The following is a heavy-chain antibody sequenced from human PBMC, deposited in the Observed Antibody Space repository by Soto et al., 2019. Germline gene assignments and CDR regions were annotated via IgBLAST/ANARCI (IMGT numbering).Heavy chain of an antibody. CDR3: ARGAFQNYYLDY. J-gene: IGHJ4*02. CDR2: IKGDGSST. V-gene: IGHV3-74*01. Sequence: EVQLVESGGDSVQPGGSLRLSCAASGFTFSTYWMHWVRQAPGEGLVWVSRIKGDGSSTSSADSVEGRFTISRDNAKNTVYLHMNSLRADDTAVYYCARGAFQNYYLDYCGQGTLVTVSS. CDR1: GFTFSTYW. D-gene: IGHD3-3*02.